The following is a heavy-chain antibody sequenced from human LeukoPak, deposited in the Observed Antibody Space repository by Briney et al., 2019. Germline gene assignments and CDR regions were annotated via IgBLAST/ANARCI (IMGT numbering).Heavy chain of an antibody. CDR1: GFTFSDHY. CDR2: TKNKANSYTT. Sequence: GGSLRLSCAASGFTFSDHYMDWVRQAPGKGLEWVGRTKNKANSYTTEYAASVKGRFTISRDESKNSLYQQMNSLKTEDTAVYYCARWDSGSCSDWGQGTLVTVSS. CDR3: ARWDSGSCSD. D-gene: IGHD1-26*01. J-gene: IGHJ4*02. V-gene: IGHV3-72*01.